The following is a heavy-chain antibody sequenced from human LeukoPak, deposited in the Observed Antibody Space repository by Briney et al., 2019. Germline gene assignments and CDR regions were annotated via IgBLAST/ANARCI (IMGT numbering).Heavy chain of an antibody. J-gene: IGHJ3*02. CDR1: GFTFSSSA. D-gene: IGHD5-12*01. CDR2: ISGSGGST. Sequence: PGGSLRLSCAASGFTFSSSAMSWVRQAPGKGLEWVSSISGSGGSTYYADSVKGRFTISRDNSKKTLYLQVNSLTAEDTAVYYCARVRPGQWLLRDAFDIWDQGTMVTVSS. CDR3: ARVRPGQWLLRDAFDI. V-gene: IGHV3-23*01.